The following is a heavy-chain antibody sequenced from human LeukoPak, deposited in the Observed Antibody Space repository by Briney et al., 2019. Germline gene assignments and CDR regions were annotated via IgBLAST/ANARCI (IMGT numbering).Heavy chain of an antibody. D-gene: IGHD3-22*01. J-gene: IGHJ3*02. CDR1: GYTFTGYY. V-gene: IGHV1-2*02. CDR3: ARAMIVENDALDI. CDR2: INPNSGGT. Sequence: GASVKVSCKASGYTFTGYYMHWVRQAPGQGLEWMGWINPNSGGTNYAQKFQGRVTMTRDTSISTAYMELSRLRSDDTAVYYCARAMIVENDALDIWGQGTMVTVSS.